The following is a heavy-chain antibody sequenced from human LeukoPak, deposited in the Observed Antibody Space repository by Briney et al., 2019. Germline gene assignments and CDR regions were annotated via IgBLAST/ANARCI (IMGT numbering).Heavy chain of an antibody. V-gene: IGHV4-59*01. CDR2: IYYSGST. CDR3: ARGQKYRYGYRVTELGSGYFDY. D-gene: IGHD5-18*01. Sequence: PSETLSLTCSASGGSISSYYWSWIRQPPGKGLEWIGYIYYSGSTNYNPSLKSRVTISVDTSKNQFSLTLSSVTAADTALYYCARGQKYRYGYRVTELGSGYFDYWGQGTLVTVSS. CDR1: GGSISSYY. J-gene: IGHJ4*02.